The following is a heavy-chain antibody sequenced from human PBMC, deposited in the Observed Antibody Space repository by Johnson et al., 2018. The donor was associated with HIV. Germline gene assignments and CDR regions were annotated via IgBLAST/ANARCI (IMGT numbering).Heavy chain of an antibody. Sequence: VQLVESGGGVLRPGGSLRLSCAASGFTFDDYGMNWVRQAPGKGLEWVSGINWNGGSTGYADSVKGRFTISRDNSKNTLYLQMNSLRTEDMAVYYCAKARLIAADDAFDIWGQGTMVTVSS. D-gene: IGHD6-6*01. CDR1: GFTFDDYG. CDR3: AKARLIAADDAFDI. J-gene: IGHJ3*02. CDR2: INWNGGST. V-gene: IGHV3-20*04.